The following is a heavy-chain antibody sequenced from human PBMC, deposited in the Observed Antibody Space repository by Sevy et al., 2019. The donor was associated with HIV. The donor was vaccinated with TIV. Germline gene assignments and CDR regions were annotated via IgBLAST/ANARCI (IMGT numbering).Heavy chain of an antibody. D-gene: IGHD1-26*01. V-gene: IGHV3-30*18. CDR1: GFSFSYYG. Sequence: GGSLRLSCTGSGFSFSYYGIHWVRQAPGKGLDWVALISHDGINEYYADSVKGRFTISRDNSKNTVYPEMNRLRNEDTAIYFCANAYSGSYSHSYLYALDVWGQGTTVTVSS. CDR2: ISHDGINE. J-gene: IGHJ6*02. CDR3: ANAYSGSYSHSYLYALDV.